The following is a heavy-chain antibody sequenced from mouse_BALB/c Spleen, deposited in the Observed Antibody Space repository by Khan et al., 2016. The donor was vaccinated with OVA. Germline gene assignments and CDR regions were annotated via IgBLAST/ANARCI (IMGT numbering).Heavy chain of an antibody. CDR1: GYSFTLYY. Sequence: EVQLQQSGPDLVKPGASVKISCKASGYSFTLYYMTWVKQSHGKSLEWIGRVNPNTGGSDYNQEFKGKAILTVDKSSNTAYMELPRLTSEDSAVYYCARGYDFFAYWGQGTLVTVSA. CDR2: VNPNTGGS. D-gene: IGHD2-14*01. V-gene: IGHV1-26*01. CDR3: ARGYDFFAY. J-gene: IGHJ3*01.